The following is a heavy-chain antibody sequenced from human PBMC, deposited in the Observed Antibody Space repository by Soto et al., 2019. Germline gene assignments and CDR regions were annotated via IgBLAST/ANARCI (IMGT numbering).Heavy chain of an antibody. Sequence: EVQLVQSGGDLVQPGGSLGLSCVASGFTFSPYWITGVPQAPGMGLEWVAGIKEDASEEVYVDSVKGRFSISRDNAKNSLYLQLNSLRAEDTAVYYCATAISSPFSNFDSWGQGSLVTVSS. CDR1: GFTFSPYW. V-gene: IGHV3-7*01. J-gene: IGHJ4*02. CDR2: IKEDASEE. CDR3: ATAISSPFSNFDS. D-gene: IGHD2-2*01.